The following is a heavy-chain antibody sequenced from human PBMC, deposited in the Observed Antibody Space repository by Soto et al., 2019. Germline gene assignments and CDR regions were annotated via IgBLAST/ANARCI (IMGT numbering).Heavy chain of an antibody. V-gene: IGHV1-18*01. Sequence: QVQLVQSGAEVMKPGASVKVSCKASGYTFTSYGISWVRQARGQGLEWMGWVSAYNGKTDYAQELQGRVTMNTDTSTSTAYLELRSLRSDDTAVYYCARRQPYNSDYYIDYWGQGTLVTVSS. D-gene: IGHD3-22*01. CDR3: ARRQPYNSDYYIDY. J-gene: IGHJ4*02. CDR1: GYTFTSYG. CDR2: VSAYNGKT.